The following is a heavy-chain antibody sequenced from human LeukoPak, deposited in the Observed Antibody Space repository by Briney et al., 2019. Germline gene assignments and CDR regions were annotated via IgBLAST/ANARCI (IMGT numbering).Heavy chain of an antibody. D-gene: IGHD1-26*01. CDR2: FDPEDGET. CDR3: ARAFQWEQTADY. Sequence: ASVEVSCKVSGYTLTELSMHWVRQAPGKGLEWMGGFDPEDGETIYAQKFQGRVTMTEDTSTDTAYMELRSLRSDDTAVYYCARAFQWEQTADYWGQGTLVTVSS. CDR1: GYTLTELS. V-gene: IGHV1-24*01. J-gene: IGHJ4*02.